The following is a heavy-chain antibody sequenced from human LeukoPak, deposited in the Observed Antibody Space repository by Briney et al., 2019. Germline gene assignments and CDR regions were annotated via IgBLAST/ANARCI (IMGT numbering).Heavy chain of an antibody. CDR3: ARALYDYGDYPPSYYFDY. D-gene: IGHD4-17*01. V-gene: IGHV4-38-2*02. CDR2: IYHSGST. J-gene: IGHJ4*02. CDR1: GYSISSGYY. Sequence: SETLSLTCTVSGYSISSGYYWGWIRQPPGKGLEWIGSIYHSGSTYYNPSLKSRVTISVDTSKNQFSLKLSSVTAADTAVYYCARALYDYGDYPPSYYFDYWGQGTLVTVSS.